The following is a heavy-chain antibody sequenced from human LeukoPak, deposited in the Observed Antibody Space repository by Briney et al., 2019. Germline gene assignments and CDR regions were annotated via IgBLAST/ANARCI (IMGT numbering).Heavy chain of an antibody. Sequence: KTSETLSLTNAVYGDSLSGYYWTWIRQPPGKGLDWIGEINHSGSTNYNPSLKSRVTISVDTSKNQFSLNLTPVTAADTAIYYCATNVPGTTYFDPRGQGTLVTVSP. V-gene: IGHV4-34*01. J-gene: IGHJ4*02. CDR3: ATNVPGTTYFDP. CDR2: INHSGST. D-gene: IGHD1-14*01. CDR1: GDSLSGYY.